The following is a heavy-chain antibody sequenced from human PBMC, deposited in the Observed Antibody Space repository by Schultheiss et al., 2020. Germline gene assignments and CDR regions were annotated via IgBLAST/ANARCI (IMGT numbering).Heavy chain of an antibody. J-gene: IGHJ4*02. Sequence: SLKISCAASGFTVSSNYMSWVRQAPGKGLEWVSGISWNSGSIGYADSVKGRFTISRDNAKNSLYLQMNSLRAEDTALYYCAKDMGYYDFWSGYSYIFDYWGQGTLVTGSS. CDR1: GFTVSSNY. CDR2: ISWNSGSI. CDR3: AKDMGYYDFWSGYSYIFDY. D-gene: IGHD3-3*01. V-gene: IGHV3-9*01.